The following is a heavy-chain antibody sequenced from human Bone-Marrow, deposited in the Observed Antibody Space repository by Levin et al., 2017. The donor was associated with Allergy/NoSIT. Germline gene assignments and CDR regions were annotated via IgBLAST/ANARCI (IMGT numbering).Heavy chain of an antibody. J-gene: IGHJ5*02. D-gene: IGHD6-13*01. CDR3: ARDPEVGIATINNWFDP. Sequence: GESLKISCKASGYTFTGYYIHWVRQAPGQGLEWMGWINPHNGDTIYAQKFQGRVTMTRDTSISTAYLELSNLRSDDTAVYYCARDPEVGIATINNWFDPWGQGSLVNVSS. CDR1: GYTFTGYY. V-gene: IGHV1-2*02. CDR2: INPHNGDT.